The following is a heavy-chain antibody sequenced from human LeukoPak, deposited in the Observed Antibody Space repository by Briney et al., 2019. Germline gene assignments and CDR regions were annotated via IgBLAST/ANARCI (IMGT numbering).Heavy chain of an antibody. J-gene: IGHJ6*02. Sequence: GGSLRLSCAASGFTFSSYEMNWVRQAPGKGLEWVSYISSSGSTIYYADSVKGRFTISRDNAKNSLYLQMNSLRAEDTAVYYCARGGILWSYYYGMDVWGQGTTVTVSS. CDR3: ARGGILWSYYYGMDV. CDR2: ISSSGSTI. CDR1: GFTFSSYE. V-gene: IGHV3-48*03. D-gene: IGHD2-21*01.